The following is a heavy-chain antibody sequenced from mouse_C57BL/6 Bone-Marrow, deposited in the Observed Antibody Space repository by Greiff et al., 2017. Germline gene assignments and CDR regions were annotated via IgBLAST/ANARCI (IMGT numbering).Heavy chain of an antibody. CDR2: IHPSDSDT. CDR3: AIGGLTVVSHGDYFDY. D-gene: IGHD1-1*01. CDR1: GYTFTSYW. V-gene: IGHV1-74*01. J-gene: IGHJ2*01. Sequence: VQLQQPGAELVKPGASVKVSCKASGYTFTSYWMHWVKQRPGQGLEWIGRIHPSDSDTNYNQKFKGKATLTVDKSSSTAYMQLSSLTSEGSAVYYGAIGGLTVVSHGDYFDYWGQGTTLTVSS.